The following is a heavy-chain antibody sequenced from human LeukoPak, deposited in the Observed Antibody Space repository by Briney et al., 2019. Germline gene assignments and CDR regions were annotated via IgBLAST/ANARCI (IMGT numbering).Heavy chain of an antibody. CDR3: ATATKGDYVWGSYRTFDY. D-gene: IGHD3-16*02. V-gene: IGHV1-24*01. J-gene: IGHJ4*02. CDR2: FDPEDGET. Sequence: PVASVKVSCKVSGYTLTELSMHWVRQAPGKGLEWMGGFDPEDGETIYAQKFQGRVTMTEDTSTDTAYMELSSLRSEDTAVYYCATATKGDYVWGSYRTFDYWGQGTLVTVSS. CDR1: GYTLTELS.